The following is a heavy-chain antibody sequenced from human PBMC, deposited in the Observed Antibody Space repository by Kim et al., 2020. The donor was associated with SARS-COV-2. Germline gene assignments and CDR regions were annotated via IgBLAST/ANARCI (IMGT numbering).Heavy chain of an antibody. Sequence: GESLKISCKGSAYTFSSYWIGWVRQMPGKGLEWMGIIYPGDSDTRYSPSFQGQVTISTDKSISTAYLQWNSLKASDTAIYYCARGTSGSYHAPFGYWGQGTLVTVSS. D-gene: IGHD1-26*01. CDR3: ARGTSGSYHAPFGY. J-gene: IGHJ4*02. V-gene: IGHV5-51*01. CDR1: AYTFSSYW. CDR2: IYPGDSDT.